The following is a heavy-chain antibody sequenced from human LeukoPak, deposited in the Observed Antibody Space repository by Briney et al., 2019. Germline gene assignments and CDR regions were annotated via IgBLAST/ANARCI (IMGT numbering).Heavy chain of an antibody. D-gene: IGHD2-2*01. J-gene: IGHJ4*02. CDR1: GYTFTSYG. V-gene: IGHV1-18*01. Sequence: DSAKVSCKASGYTFTSYGISWVRQAPGQGLEWMGWISAYNGNTNYAQKLQGRVTMTTDTSTSTAYMELRSLRSDDTAVYYCARVIVVVPAAMGLADYWGQGTLVTVSS. CDR2: ISAYNGNT. CDR3: ARVIVVVPAAMGLADY.